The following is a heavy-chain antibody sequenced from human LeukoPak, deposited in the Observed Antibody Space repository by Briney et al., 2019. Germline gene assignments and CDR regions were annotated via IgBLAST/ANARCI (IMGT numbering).Heavy chain of an antibody. V-gene: IGHV4-4*07. CDR3: ARSLIRGVIIGY. Sequence: SETLSLTCTVSGVSITSYFWSWIRQPAGKGLDWIGHIHSSGSTNYNPSLKSRVTMSVDTSKNQFSLKLSSVTAADTAVYYCARSLIRGVIIGYWGQGTLVTVSS. CDR2: IHSSGST. D-gene: IGHD3-10*01. J-gene: IGHJ4*02. CDR1: GVSITSYF.